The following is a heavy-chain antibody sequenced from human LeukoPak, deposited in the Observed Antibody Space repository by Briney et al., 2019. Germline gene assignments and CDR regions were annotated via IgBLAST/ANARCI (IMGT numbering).Heavy chain of an antibody. Sequence: SETLSLTCTVSGYSISRGYYWGWIRQPPGKGLEWIGSIYHSGSTYYNPSLKSRVTISVDTSKNQFSLKLSSVTAADTAVYYCARLTVEMATPDPYYYYYMDVWGKGTTVTISS. D-gene: IGHD5-24*01. CDR3: ARLTVEMATPDPYYYYYMDV. CDR1: GYSISRGYY. J-gene: IGHJ6*03. V-gene: IGHV4-38-2*02. CDR2: IYHSGST.